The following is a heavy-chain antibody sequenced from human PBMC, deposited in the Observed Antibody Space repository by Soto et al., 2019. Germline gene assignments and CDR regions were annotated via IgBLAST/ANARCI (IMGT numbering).Heavy chain of an antibody. Sequence: LAGSLRRSCAPSGFTFSSCGMSWVPQPPGKGLEWVSVISGSGGSTYYADSVKGRFTISRYNTKNTLYLQNNSLRAHHTAVYYCAKAVFGAVIRPPAYWGRGPLGTVCS. CDR2: ISGSGGST. CDR1: GFTFSSCG. J-gene: IGHJ4*02. CDR3: AKAVFGAVIRPPAY. D-gene: IGHD3-3*01. V-gene: IGHV3-23*01.